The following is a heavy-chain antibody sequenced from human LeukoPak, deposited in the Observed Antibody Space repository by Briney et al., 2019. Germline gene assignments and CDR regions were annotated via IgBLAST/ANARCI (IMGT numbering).Heavy chain of an antibody. CDR1: GGSISSGDYY. Sequence: TSENLSLTCTVSGGSISSGDYYWSWIRQPPGKGLEWIGYFYYSGSTYYNPSLKSRVTISVDTSKNQFSLKLSSVTAADTAVYYCARDWRYYDSNNPSGVDYWGQGTLVTVSS. D-gene: IGHD3-22*01. CDR2: FYYSGST. J-gene: IGHJ4*02. CDR3: ARDWRYYDSNNPSGVDY. V-gene: IGHV4-30-4*01.